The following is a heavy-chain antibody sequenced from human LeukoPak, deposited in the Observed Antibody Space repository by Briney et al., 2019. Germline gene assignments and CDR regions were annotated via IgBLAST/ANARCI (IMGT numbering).Heavy chain of an antibody. J-gene: IGHJ4*02. Sequence: SETLSLTCAVYGGSFSGYYWSWIRQPPGKGLEWIGEINHSGSTNYNPSLKSRVTISVDTSKSQFSLNLRSVTAADTAVYYCARYVPVKTGTTRASFDYWGQGALVTVSS. CDR3: ARYVPVKTGTTRASFDY. CDR2: INHSGST. V-gene: IGHV4-34*01. D-gene: IGHD1-1*01. CDR1: GGSFSGYY.